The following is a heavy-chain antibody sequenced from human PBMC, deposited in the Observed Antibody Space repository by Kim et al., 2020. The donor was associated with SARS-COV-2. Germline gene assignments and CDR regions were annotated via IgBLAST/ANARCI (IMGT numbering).Heavy chain of an antibody. CDR3: ARDMRWNYYWFDP. J-gene: IGHJ5*02. V-gene: IGHV1-2*02. D-gene: IGHD1-7*01. Sequence: YAQTFQGRVTMTRDTSISTAYMELSRLRSDDTAVYYGARDMRWNYYWFDPWGQGTLVTVSS.